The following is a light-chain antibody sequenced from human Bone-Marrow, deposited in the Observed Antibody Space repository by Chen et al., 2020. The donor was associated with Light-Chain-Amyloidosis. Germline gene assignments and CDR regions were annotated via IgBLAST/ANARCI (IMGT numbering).Light chain of an antibody. CDR2: DDS. CDR1: NIGTKS. Sequence: SYVLTQPSSVSVALGQTVTIACGGNNIGTKSVHWYQQTPGQAPLLVVYDDSDRPSGIPERLSGSNSGNTATLTISRVEAGDEADYYCQVWDRSSDRPVFGGGTKLTVL. CDR3: QVWDRSSDRPV. J-gene: IGLJ3*02. V-gene: IGLV3-21*02.